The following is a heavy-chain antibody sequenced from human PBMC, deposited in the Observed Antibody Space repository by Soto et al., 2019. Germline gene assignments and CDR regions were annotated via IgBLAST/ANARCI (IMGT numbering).Heavy chain of an antibody. Sequence: QVQLVESGGGVVQPGRSLRLSCAASGFTFSSYAMHWVRQAPGKGLEWVAVISYDGSNKYYADSVKGRFTISRDNSKNTLYLQMNSLRAEDTAVYYCARDRGEGTVPAAVVDYWGQGTLVTVSS. J-gene: IGHJ4*02. V-gene: IGHV3-30-3*01. CDR2: ISYDGSNK. CDR1: GFTFSSYA. CDR3: ARDRGEGTVPAAVVDY. D-gene: IGHD2-2*01.